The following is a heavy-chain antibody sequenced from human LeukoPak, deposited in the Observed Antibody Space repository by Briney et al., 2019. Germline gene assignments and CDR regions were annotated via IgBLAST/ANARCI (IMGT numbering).Heavy chain of an antibody. V-gene: IGHV4-39*01. D-gene: IGHD2-2*01. CDR2: IYYSGST. J-gene: IGHJ6*03. CDR3: ARSYQLPNYYMDV. CDR1: GGSISSSSYY. Sequence: SETLSLTCTVSGGSISSSSYYWGWIRQPPGKGLEWIGSIYYSGSTYYNPSLKSRVTISVDTSKNQFSLKLSSVTAADTAVYYCARSYQLPNYYMDVWGKGTTVTISS.